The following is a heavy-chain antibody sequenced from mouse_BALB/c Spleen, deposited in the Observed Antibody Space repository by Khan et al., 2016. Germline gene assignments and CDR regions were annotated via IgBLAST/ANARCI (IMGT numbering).Heavy chain of an antibody. V-gene: IGHV1-87*01. J-gene: IGHJ2*01. Sequence: QVLLQQSGAELARPGASVKLSCKASGYTFTSYWMQWVKQRPGQGLEWIGAIYPGDGDTRYTQKFKGKATLTADKSSSTAYMQLSSLASEDSAVYFCARRYYGSLYYFDYWGQGTTLTVSS. D-gene: IGHD1-1*01. CDR2: IYPGDGDT. CDR1: GYTFTSYW. CDR3: ARRYYGSLYYFDY.